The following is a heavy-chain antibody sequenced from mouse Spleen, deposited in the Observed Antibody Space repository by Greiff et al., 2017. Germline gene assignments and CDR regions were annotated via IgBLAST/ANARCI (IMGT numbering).Heavy chain of an antibody. Sequence: EVMLVESGGGLVKPGGSLKLSCAASGFTFSSYAMSWVRQTPEKRLEWVATISSGGSYTYYPDSVKGRFTISRDNAKNTLYLQMSSLRSEDTAMYYCARHQYGNTFDYWGQGTTLTVSS. CDR3: ARHQYGNTFDY. CDR2: ISSGGSYT. J-gene: IGHJ2*01. V-gene: IGHV5-9-1*01. CDR1: GFTFSSYA. D-gene: IGHD2-10*02.